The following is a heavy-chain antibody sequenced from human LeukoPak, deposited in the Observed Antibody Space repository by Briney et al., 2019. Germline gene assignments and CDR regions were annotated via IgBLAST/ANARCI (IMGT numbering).Heavy chain of an antibody. CDR2: IWYDGSNK. J-gene: IGHJ4*02. CDR1: GFTFSSYG. V-gene: IGHV3-33*01. Sequence: GGSLRLSCAASGFTFSSYGMHWVRQAPGKGLEWVAVIWYDGSNKYYADSVKGRFTISRDNSKNTLYLQMNSLRAEDTAVYYCARDLHYEYSSSYDYWGQGTLVTVS. D-gene: IGHD6-13*01. CDR3: ARDLHYEYSSSYDY.